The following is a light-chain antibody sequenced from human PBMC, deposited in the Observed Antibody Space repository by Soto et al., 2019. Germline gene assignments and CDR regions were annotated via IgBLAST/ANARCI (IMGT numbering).Light chain of an antibody. Sequence: EIVWTQSPGTLSLSPGERATLSCRASQSVSSSYLAWYQQKPGQAPRLLIYGASSRATGIPDRFSGSGSGTEFTLIISSLQSEDFAVYYCQQYNEWPETFGHGTKVDIK. V-gene: IGKV3-20*01. CDR2: GAS. CDR3: QQYNEWPET. J-gene: IGKJ1*01. CDR1: QSVSSSY.